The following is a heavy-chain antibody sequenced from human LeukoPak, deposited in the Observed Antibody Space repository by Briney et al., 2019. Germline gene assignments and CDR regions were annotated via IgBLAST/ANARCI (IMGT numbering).Heavy chain of an antibody. Sequence: GGSLRLSCAASGFTFSSYAMSWVRQAPGKGLEWVSAISGSGGSTYYADSVKGRFTISRDNSKNTLYLQMNSLRAEDTAVYYCAKVPPYYYDSSGSPLDYWGQGTLVTVSS. D-gene: IGHD3-22*01. CDR2: ISGSGGST. CDR1: GFTFSSYA. CDR3: AKVPPYYYDSSGSPLDY. J-gene: IGHJ4*02. V-gene: IGHV3-23*01.